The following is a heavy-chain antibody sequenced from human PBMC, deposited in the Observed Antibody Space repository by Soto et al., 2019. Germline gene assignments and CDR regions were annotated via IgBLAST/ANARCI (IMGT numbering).Heavy chain of an antibody. Sequence: SLRLSCAASGFTFSSYAMSWVRQAPGKGLEWVSAISGSGGSTYYADSVKGRFTISRDNSKNTLYLQMNSLRAEDTAVYYCAKGTSMRLELPSYYMDVWGKGTTVTVSS. CDR1: GFTFSSYA. D-gene: IGHD1-7*01. V-gene: IGHV3-23*01. J-gene: IGHJ6*03. CDR3: AKGTSMRLELPSYYMDV. CDR2: ISGSGGST.